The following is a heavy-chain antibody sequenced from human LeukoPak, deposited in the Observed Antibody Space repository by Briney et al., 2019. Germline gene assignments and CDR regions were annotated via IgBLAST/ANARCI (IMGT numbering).Heavy chain of an antibody. V-gene: IGHV1-69*01. CDR3: ARDLTDTAMAPYYYYYYGMDV. CDR1: GGTFSSYA. J-gene: IGHJ6*02. Sequence: GSSVEVSCKASGGTFSSYAISWVRQAPGQGLEWMGGIIPIFGTANYAQKFQGRVTITADESTSTAYMELSSLRSEDTAVYYCARDLTDTAMAPYYYYYYGMDVWGQGTTVTVSS. D-gene: IGHD5-18*01. CDR2: IIPIFGTA.